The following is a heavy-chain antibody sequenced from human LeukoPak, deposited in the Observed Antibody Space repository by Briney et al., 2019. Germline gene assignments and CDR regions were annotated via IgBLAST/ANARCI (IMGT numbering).Heavy chain of an antibody. CDR2: ISSGSSTI. J-gene: IGHJ4*02. V-gene: IGHV3-48*01. CDR1: GFTFSSYS. CDR3: ARDWAFDY. Sequence: GGSLRLSCAASGFTFSSYSMNWARQAPGKGLEWVSYISSGSSTIHYVDSVKGRLTISRDNAKNSLYLQMNSLRVEDTAIYFCARDWAFDYWGQGTLVTVSS. D-gene: IGHD7-27*01.